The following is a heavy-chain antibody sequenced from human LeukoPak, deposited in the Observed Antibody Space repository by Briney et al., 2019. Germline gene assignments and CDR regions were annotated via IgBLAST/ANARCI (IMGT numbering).Heavy chain of an antibody. CDR3: ARHVSRGVADAFDI. CDR2: IYPADSDT. Sequence: GGALQIPCSGFWFSFFSFLVGWGGPVPGEGLGGGGIIYPADSDTRYSPSFQGQVTMSADKSISTAYLQWSSLKASDTAMYYCARHVSRGVADAFDIWGQGTKVTVSS. CDR1: WFSFFSFL. D-gene: IGHD3-22*01. J-gene: IGHJ3*02. V-gene: IGHV5-51*01.